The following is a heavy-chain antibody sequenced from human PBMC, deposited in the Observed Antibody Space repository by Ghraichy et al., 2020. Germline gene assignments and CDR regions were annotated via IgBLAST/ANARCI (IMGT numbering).Heavy chain of an antibody. CDR3: ARDLLYCGGDCSAGGFDI. CDR2: IYTSGST. D-gene: IGHD2-21*01. J-gene: IGHJ3*02. CDR1: GGSISSYY. V-gene: IGHV4-4*07. Sequence: SETLSLTCTVSGGSISSYYWSWIRQPAGKGLEWIGRIYTSGSTYYNPSLKSRVTMSVDTSKNHFSLKLNSVTAADTAVYYCARDLLYCGGDCSAGGFDIRGQGTMVTVSS.